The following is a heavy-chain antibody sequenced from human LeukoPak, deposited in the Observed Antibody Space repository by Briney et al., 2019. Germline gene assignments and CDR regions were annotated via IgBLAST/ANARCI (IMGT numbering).Heavy chain of an antibody. CDR1: GFTFDDFG. J-gene: IGHJ4*02. Sequence: GGSLRRSCAASGFTFDDFGMHWVRQAPGKGLEWVALIRSDGSNKYYADYVKGRFTISRDNSKNTLYLQMSSLRVEDTAVYYCAKDRDDFGDDCWGQGILVTVST. CDR2: IRSDGSNK. V-gene: IGHV3-30*02. D-gene: IGHD4-17*01. CDR3: AKDRDDFGDDC.